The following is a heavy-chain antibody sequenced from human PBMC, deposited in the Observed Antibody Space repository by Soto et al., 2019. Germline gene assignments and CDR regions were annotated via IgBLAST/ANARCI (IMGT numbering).Heavy chain of an antibody. CDR2: IYYSGST. CDR1: GGSISSYY. Sequence: SETLSLTCTVSGGSISSYYWSWIRQPPGKGLEWIGYIYYSGSTNYNPSLKSRVTISVDTSKNQFSLKLSSVTAADTAVYYCASHPYYDFWSGYSPYYYYYMDVRGKGTTVTVSS. CDR3: ASHPYYDFWSGYSPYYYYYMDV. J-gene: IGHJ6*03. D-gene: IGHD3-3*01. V-gene: IGHV4-59*01.